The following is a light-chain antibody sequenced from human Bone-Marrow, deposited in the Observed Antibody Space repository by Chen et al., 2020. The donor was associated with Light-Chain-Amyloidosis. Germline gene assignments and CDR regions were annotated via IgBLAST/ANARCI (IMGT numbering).Light chain of an antibody. CDR3: QSADSSGTYEVI. J-gene: IGLJ2*01. Sequence: SYELTHPHSVSVSPGQTARINCSGDDLPTKYAYWYQQKPGQAPVLVIHRDTERPSGISERFSGSSSGTTATLTISGVQAEDEADYHCQSADSSGTYEVIFGGGTKLTVL. V-gene: IGLV3-25*03. CDR1: DLPTKY. CDR2: RDT.